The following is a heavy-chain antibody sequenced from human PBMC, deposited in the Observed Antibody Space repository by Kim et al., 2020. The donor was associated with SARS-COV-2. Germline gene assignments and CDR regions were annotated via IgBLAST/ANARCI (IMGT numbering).Heavy chain of an antibody. D-gene: IGHD3-10*01. Sequence: SETLSLTCTVSGGSISSYYWSWIRQPAGKGLEWIGRIYTSGSTNYNPSLKSRVTMSVDTSKNQFSLKLSSVTAADTAVYYCARERGFYYGSGDLIEPWGQRTLVTVSS. CDR1: GGSISSYY. J-gene: IGHJ5*02. V-gene: IGHV4-4*07. CDR2: IYTSGST. CDR3: ARERGFYYGSGDLIEP.